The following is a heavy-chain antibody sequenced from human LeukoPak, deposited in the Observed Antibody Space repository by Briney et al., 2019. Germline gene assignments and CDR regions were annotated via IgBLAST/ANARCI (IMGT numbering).Heavy chain of an antibody. V-gene: IGHV3-30*02. J-gene: IGHJ5*02. D-gene: IGHD3-22*01. CDR3: AKDQAHHHSSGSLYDP. CDR2: IRDDASDK. Sequence: PGGSLRLSCTASGLLFGDYGMTWVRQAPGKGLEWVAFIRDDASDKYYADSVKGRFTISRDNSENTLYLQMDSLRVEDTAVYYCAKDQAHHHSSGSLYDPWGRGSLVTVSS. CDR1: GLLFGDYG.